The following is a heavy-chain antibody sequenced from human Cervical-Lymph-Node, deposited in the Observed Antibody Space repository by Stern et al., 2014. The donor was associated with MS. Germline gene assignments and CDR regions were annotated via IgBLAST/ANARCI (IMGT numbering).Heavy chain of an antibody. J-gene: IGHJ6*02. V-gene: IGHV1-69*01. CDR3: ARGELKEGLVRGMDV. CDR1: GGTFSSYA. CDR2: VLPIFGPA. D-gene: IGHD1-26*01. Sequence: QMQLVQSGAEVKKPGPSVKVSCTASGGTFSSYAFSWARQPPGPGLEWMGGVLPIFGPANYAHNFQGRITITADESTSTAYMELSSVRSEDTAVYYCARGELKEGLVRGMDVWGQGTTVTVSS.